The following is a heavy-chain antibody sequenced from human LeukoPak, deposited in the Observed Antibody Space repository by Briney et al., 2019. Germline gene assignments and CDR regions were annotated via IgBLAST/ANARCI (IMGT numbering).Heavy chain of an antibody. CDR2: INHSGST. J-gene: IGHJ4*02. V-gene: IGHV4-34*01. D-gene: IGHD1-14*01. CDR1: GFTFSSYS. CDR3: ARGSQVRNWYTTFDY. Sequence: GSLRLSCAASGFTFSSYSMSWIRQPPGKGLEWIGEINHSGSTNYNPSLKSRVTISVDTSKNQFSLKLSSVTAADTAVYYCARGSQVRNWYTTFDYWGQGTLVTVSS.